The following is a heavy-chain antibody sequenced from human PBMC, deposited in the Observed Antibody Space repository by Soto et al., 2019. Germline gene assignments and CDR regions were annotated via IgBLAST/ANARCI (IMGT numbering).Heavy chain of an antibody. CDR2: LVVGSGNT. CDR3: ARDVANEGVVVITTGFDY. J-gene: IGHJ4*02. D-gene: IGHD3-22*01. V-gene: IGHV1-58*01. Sequence: SVKVSCKTSGFMFTSSAVQWVRQARGQRLEWIGWLVVGSGNTHYAQHFQERVTLTRDMSTGTAYMELNSLRAEDTAVYYCARDVANEGVVVITTGFDYWGQGTLVTVSS. CDR1: GFMFTSSA.